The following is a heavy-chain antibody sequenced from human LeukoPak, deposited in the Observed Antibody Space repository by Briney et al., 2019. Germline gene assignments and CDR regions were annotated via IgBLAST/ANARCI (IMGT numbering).Heavy chain of an antibody. J-gene: IGHJ4*02. CDR2: ISYDGSNK. CDR3: ARDRTRRIAAAGIFDN. V-gene: IGHV3-30*04. Sequence: GRSLRLSCAASGFTFSSYAMHWVRQAPGKGLEWVAVISYDGSNKYYADSVKGRFTISRDNSKNTLYLQMNSLRAEDTAVYYCARDRTRRIAAAGIFDNWGQGTLVTVSS. D-gene: IGHD6-13*01. CDR1: GFTFSSYA.